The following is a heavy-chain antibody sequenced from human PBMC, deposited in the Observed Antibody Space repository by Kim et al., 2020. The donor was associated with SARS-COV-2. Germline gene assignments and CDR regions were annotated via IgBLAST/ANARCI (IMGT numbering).Heavy chain of an antibody. CDR2: ISKNGGSK. CDR1: GFTFGGYG. J-gene: IGHJ6*02. D-gene: IGHD3-22*01. Sequence: GGSLRLSCAASGFTFGGYGMGWVRQAPGKGLEWVAKISKNGGSKYYGDSVKGRFTISRDNAKNSLYLQMNSLRAEDTAVYYCAKVSGSGYEGISNYYYVWDVGGQGTTVTV. CDR3: AKVSGSGYEGISNYYYVWDV. V-gene: IGHV3-7*03.